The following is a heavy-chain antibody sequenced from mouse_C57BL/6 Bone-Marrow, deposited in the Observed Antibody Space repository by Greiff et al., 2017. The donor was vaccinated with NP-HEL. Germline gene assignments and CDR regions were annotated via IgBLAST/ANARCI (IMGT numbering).Heavy chain of an antibody. V-gene: IGHV14-4*01. J-gene: IGHJ2*01. CDR2: IDPENGDT. CDR3: TNQTGTRDY. Sequence: QLQQSGAELVRPGASVKLSCTASGFNIKDDYMHWVKQRPEQGLEWIGWIDPENGDTEYASKFQGKATITADTSSNTAYLQLSSLTSEDTAVYYCTNQTGTRDYWGQGTTLTVSS. D-gene: IGHD4-1*01. CDR1: GFNIKDDY.